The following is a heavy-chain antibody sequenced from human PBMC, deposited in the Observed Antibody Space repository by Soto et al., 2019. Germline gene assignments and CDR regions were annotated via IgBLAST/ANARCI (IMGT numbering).Heavy chain of an antibody. Sequence: HPGGSLRLSCVVSGFIFSDHAMNWVRQAPGKGLEWVSSIDEDGSTTHYADSVKGRFTISRDKSKNTLYLQMDSLRAEDTALYYCARVLYGFSYGKCDYWGQGTLVTVSS. CDR1: GFIFSDHA. CDR2: IDEDGSTT. CDR3: ARVLYGFSYGKCDY. J-gene: IGHJ4*02. V-gene: IGHV3-23*01. D-gene: IGHD1-1*01.